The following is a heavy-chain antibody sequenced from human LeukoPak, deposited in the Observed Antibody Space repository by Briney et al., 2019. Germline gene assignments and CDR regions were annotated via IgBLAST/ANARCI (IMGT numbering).Heavy chain of an antibody. J-gene: IGHJ4*02. CDR1: GFTFSSYW. CDR3: ANGWSPDY. D-gene: IGHD2-15*01. CDR2: ISGSGGST. V-gene: IGHV3-23*01. Sequence: GGSLRLSCAASGFTFSSYWMSWVRQAPGKGLEWVSGISGSGGSTYYADSVKGRFTIFRDNSKNTLYLQMNSLRAEDTAVYHCANGWSPDYWGRGTLVTVSS.